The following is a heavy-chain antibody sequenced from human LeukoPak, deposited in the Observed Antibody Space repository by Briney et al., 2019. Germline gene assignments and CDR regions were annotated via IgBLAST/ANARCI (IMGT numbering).Heavy chain of an antibody. CDR1: GDSISSGSYY. CDR3: ARARAFPGIWFDP. J-gene: IGHJ5*02. D-gene: IGHD3-10*01. V-gene: IGHV4-61*02. Sequence: SETLSLTCTVSGDSISSGSYYWSWIRQPAGKGLEWIGRIYTSGSTNYNPSLKSRVTMSVDTSKNQFSLKLSSVTAADTAVYCARARAFPGIWFDPWGQGTLVTVSS. CDR2: IYTSGST.